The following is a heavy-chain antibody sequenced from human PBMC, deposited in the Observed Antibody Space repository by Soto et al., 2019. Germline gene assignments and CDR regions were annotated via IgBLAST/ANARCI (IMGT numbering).Heavy chain of an antibody. J-gene: IGHJ3*02. CDR1: GGSFSGYY. CDR3: ARGGYDFWSGYYRAHAFDI. D-gene: IGHD3-3*01. Sequence: PXATLSLTCAVYGGSFSGYYWSWIRQPPGKGLEWIGEINHSGSTNYNPSLKSRVTISVDTSKNQFSLKLSSVTAADTAVYYCARGGYDFWSGYYRAHAFDIWGQGTMVTVSS. V-gene: IGHV4-34*01. CDR2: INHSGST.